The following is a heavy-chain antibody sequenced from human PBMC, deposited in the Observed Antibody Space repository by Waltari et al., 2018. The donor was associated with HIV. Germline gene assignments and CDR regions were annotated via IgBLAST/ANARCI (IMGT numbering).Heavy chain of an antibody. J-gene: IGHJ6*02. CDR2: IYYSGNT. V-gene: IGHV4-39*01. Sequence: QLQLPESGPGLVKPSETLSLTCSVSGGSISGHRPYWGWLRQPPGKGLEWIGSIYYSGNTYYKSSLQSRITISLDMSKNLFSLNLRSVTAADTAVYYCARVSAWFHLEGGDVWGQGTTVTVSS. D-gene: IGHD3-3*01. CDR3: ARVSAWFHLEGGDV. CDR1: GGSISGHRPY.